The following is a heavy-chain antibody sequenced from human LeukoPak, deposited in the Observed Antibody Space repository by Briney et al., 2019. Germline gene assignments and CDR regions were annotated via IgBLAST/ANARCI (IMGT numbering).Heavy chain of an antibody. CDR1: GFTLRNYV. D-gene: IGHD3-16*01. J-gene: IGHJ4*02. Sequence: GGSLRLSCAASGFTLRNYVLSWVRQAPGKGLEWVSAISGNGDNTYYADSVKGRFTISRDNSRNRLFLQMNSLRAEDTAIYYCGKEERFGNFISLNYWGRGTLVTVSS. CDR3: GKEERFGNFISLNY. CDR2: ISGNGDNT. V-gene: IGHV3-23*01.